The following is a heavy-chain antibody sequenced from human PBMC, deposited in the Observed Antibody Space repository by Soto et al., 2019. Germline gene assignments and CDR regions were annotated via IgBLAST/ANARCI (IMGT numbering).Heavy chain of an antibody. CDR1: GYTFTSYD. Sequence: ASVKVSCKASGYTFTSYDINWVRQATGQGLEWMGWMNPNSGNTGYAQKFQGRVTMTRNTSISTAYMELSSLRSEDTAGYYCGKERICIWGLDDRGQGTLVNGSA. D-gene: IGHD7-27*01. J-gene: IGHJ4*02. CDR3: GKERICIWGLDD. CDR2: MNPNSGNT. V-gene: IGHV1-8*01.